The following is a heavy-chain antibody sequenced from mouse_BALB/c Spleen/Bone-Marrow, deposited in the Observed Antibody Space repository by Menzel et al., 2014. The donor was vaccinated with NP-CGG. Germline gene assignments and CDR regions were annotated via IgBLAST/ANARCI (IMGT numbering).Heavy chain of an antibody. J-gene: IGHJ3*01. D-gene: IGHD1-1*01. Sequence: EVKVEESGAELVKPGASVKLSCTASGLNIKDTFMHWVKQRPEQGLEWIGRIDPANGITKYDPKFQGKATITADTSSNTAYLQLSSLTSEDTAVYYCAAYYYGRGGFAYWGQGTLVTVSA. CDR3: AAYYYGRGGFAY. CDR1: GLNIKDTF. CDR2: IDPANGIT. V-gene: IGHV14-3*02.